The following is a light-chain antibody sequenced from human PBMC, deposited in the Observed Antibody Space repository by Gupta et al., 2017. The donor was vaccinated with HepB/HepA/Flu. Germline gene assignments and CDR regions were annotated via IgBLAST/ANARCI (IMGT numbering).Light chain of an antibody. CDR2: GAS. J-gene: IGKJ5*01. CDR3: QHKNNCPIT. V-gene: IGKV3-15*01. Sequence: EVLMTQSPATLSVSPGERATLSCSASQSVGSNLAWYQQKPGQAPRLLIYGASTRANGIPARFSGSGYGTEFTLTISSRQSEDFSVYYCQHKNNCPITFGQGTPVEIK. CDR1: QSVGSN.